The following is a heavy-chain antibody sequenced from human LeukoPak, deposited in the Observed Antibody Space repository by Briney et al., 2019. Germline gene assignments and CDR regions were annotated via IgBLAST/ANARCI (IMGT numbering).Heavy chain of an antibody. V-gene: IGHV3-30*03. Sequence: GRSLRLSCVASGITFSRHGMDWVRQAPGKGLEWVAVIADDGGVKQYADSVKGRFTVSRDNSKSTRYLQMNGLSVEDTAIYYCAREATWGEWYFDYWGQGTPVTVSS. J-gene: IGHJ4*02. CDR3: AREATWGEWYFDY. CDR2: IADDGGVK. D-gene: IGHD3-3*01. CDR1: GITFSRHG.